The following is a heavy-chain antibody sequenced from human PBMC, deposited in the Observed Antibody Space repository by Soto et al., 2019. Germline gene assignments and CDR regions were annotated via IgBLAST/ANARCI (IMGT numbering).Heavy chain of an antibody. CDR3: ASSATQFLRSNGMDV. J-gene: IGHJ6*02. CDR2: IIPIFGTA. CDR1: GGTFSSYA. Sequence: ASVKVSCKASGGTFSSYAISWVRQAPGQGLEWMGGIIPIFGTANYAQKFQGRVTITADESTSTAYMELSSLRSEDTAVYYCASSATQFLRSNGMDVWGQGSTVIVSS. D-gene: IGHD2-2*01. V-gene: IGHV1-69*13.